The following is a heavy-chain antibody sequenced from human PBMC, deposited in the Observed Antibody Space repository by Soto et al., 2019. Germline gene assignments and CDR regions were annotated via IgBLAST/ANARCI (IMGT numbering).Heavy chain of an antibody. CDR3: AELSSSSWDFDY. J-gene: IGHJ4*02. CDR2: ISYDGSNK. Sequence: QVQLVESGGGVVQPGRSLRLSCAASGFTFSSYGMHWVRQAPGKGLEWVAVISYDGSNKYYADSVKGRFTISRDNSKTTLYLQMNSLRAEDTAVYYCAELSSSSWDFDYWGQGTLVTVSS. CDR1: GFTFSSYG. D-gene: IGHD6-13*01. V-gene: IGHV3-30*18.